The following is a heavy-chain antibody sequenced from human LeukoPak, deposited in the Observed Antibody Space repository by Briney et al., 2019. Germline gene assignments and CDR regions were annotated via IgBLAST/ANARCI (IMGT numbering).Heavy chain of an antibody. V-gene: IGHV3-7*04. CDR2: IKQDGTEK. J-gene: IGHJ4*02. D-gene: IGHD1-26*01. Sequence: PGGSLRLSCAASGFTFSSYWMSWVRQGPGKGLEWVANIKQDGTEKYYVDSVNGRFTISRDNAKNSLYLQMSSLRAEDTAVYYCARAVGATHFDYWGQGTQVTVSS. CDR3: ARAVGATHFDY. CDR1: GFTFSSYW.